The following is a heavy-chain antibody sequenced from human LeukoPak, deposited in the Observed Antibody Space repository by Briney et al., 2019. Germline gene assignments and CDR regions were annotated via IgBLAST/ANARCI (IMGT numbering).Heavy chain of an antibody. D-gene: IGHD2-2*01. CDR2: INHSGST. J-gene: IGHJ4*02. CDR1: GGSFSGYY. V-gene: IGHV4-34*01. Sequence: SETLSLTCAVYGGSFSGYYWSWIRQPPGKGLEWIGEINHSGSTNYNPSLKSRVTISVDTSKNQFSPKLSSVTAADTAVYYCARTGVVPAAFDYWDQGTLVIVSS. CDR3: ARTGVVPAAFDY.